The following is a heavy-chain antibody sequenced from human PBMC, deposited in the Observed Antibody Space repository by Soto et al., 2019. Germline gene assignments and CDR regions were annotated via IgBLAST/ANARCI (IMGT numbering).Heavy chain of an antibody. D-gene: IGHD2-2*01. CDR2: IYISGST. Sequence: SETLSLTCTVSSDSMYTYYWSWIRQPAGKGLEWIGRIYISGSTNYNPSLKSRVTMSIDTSKNPFSLQLRSVSAADTAVYYCARSRVPPRATPVFDNWGLGTLVTVSS. V-gene: IGHV4-4*07. CDR1: SDSMYTYY. J-gene: IGHJ4*02. CDR3: ARSRVPPRATPVFDN.